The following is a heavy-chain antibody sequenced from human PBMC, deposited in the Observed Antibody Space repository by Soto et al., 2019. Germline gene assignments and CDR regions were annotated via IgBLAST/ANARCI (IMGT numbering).Heavy chain of an antibody. CDR3: ARVYSSPAGGYNGLDP. CDR1: PGSTSRSSYY. V-gene: IGHV4-39*01. J-gene: IGHJ5*02. Sequence: SETLSHPWTVSPGSTSRSSYYWGWIRQPPGKGLEWIGRIYYSGSTYYNPSLKSRATISVDTSKNQFSLKLSSVTAADTAVYYCARVYSSPAGGYNGLDPSGQGPLVTVS. CDR2: IYYSGST. D-gene: IGHD6-13*01.